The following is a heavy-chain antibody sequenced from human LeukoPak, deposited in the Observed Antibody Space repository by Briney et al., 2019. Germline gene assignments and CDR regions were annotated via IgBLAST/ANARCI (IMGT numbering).Heavy chain of an antibody. J-gene: IGHJ3*02. CDR1: GGSISSGSYY. D-gene: IGHD3-10*01. CDR2: IYTSGST. Sequence: SETLSLTCTVSGGSISSGSYYWSWIRQPAGKGLEWIGRIYTSGSTNYNPSLKSGVTISVDRSKNLFSLRLTSVTAADTAIYYCASPMTFVVRGVAGIDAFDIWGQGTMVTVSS. CDR3: ASPMTFVVRGVAGIDAFDI. V-gene: IGHV4-61*02.